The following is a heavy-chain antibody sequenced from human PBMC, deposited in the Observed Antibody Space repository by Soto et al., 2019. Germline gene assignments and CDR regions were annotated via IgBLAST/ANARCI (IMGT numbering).Heavy chain of an antibody. J-gene: IGHJ4*02. Sequence: QITLKESGPTLVKPTQTLTLTCTFSGFSLSTFGVAVGWIRQPPGKALEWLALIYWDDDKHYSASLKSRLTVTKDTSKNQVVITMTNMDPVDTATYFCAHRGSSGHFDSWGQGTLVTVSS. CDR3: AHRGSSGHFDS. CDR1: GFSLSTFGVA. CDR2: IYWDDDK. D-gene: IGHD3-22*01. V-gene: IGHV2-5*02.